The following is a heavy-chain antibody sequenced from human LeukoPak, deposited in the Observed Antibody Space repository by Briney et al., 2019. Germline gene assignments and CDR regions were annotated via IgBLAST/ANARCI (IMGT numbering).Heavy chain of an antibody. CDR2: IYYSGST. V-gene: IGHV4-39*01. Sequence: SETLSLTCTVSGGSISSSSYYWGWIRQPPGKGLEWIGSIYYSGSTYYNPSLKSRVTISVDTSKNQFSLKLSSVTAADTAVYYCAGRIRAPYSSGWLNWFDPWGQGTLVTVSS. CDR1: GGSISSSSYY. CDR3: AGRIRAPYSSGWLNWFDP. D-gene: IGHD6-19*01. J-gene: IGHJ5*02.